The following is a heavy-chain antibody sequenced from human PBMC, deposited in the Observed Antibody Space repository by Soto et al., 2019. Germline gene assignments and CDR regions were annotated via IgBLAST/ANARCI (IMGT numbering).Heavy chain of an antibody. D-gene: IGHD3-10*01. CDR2: VTSDDTER. Sequence: QVQLVASGGGVVQPGRSLSLSCAASGFSLSGHGLHWVRQAPGGGLEWVAVVTSDDTERHYSVSVKGRFTITRDTSKNTFYLQMNSLRVEDTAMYYCAREKNAGYYRTVDYWGQGTLVIVSS. J-gene: IGHJ4*02. V-gene: IGHV3-30*03. CDR3: AREKNAGYYRTVDY. CDR1: GFSLSGHG.